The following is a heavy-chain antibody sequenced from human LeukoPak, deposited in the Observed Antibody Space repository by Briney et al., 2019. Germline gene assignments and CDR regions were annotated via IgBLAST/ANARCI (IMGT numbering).Heavy chain of an antibody. Sequence: GGSLRLSCAASGFTFSSYAMSWVRQAPGKGLEWVSTISGSGDSPYYADSVKGRFTISRDNSKNTLYLQMHTLRAEDTAVYYCAKDDVDTAMGPYYFDYWGQGTLVTVSS. CDR1: GFTFSSYA. J-gene: IGHJ4*02. CDR2: ISGSGDSP. D-gene: IGHD5-18*01. V-gene: IGHV3-23*01. CDR3: AKDDVDTAMGPYYFDY.